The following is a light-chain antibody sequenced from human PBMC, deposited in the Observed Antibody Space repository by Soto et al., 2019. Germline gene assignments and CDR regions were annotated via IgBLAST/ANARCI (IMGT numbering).Light chain of an antibody. V-gene: IGLV1-40*01. CDR2: GNS. CDR3: QSYDSSLSGSL. J-gene: IGLJ3*02. Sequence: QSVLTQPPSVSGAPGQRVTISCTGSSSNIGAGYDVHWYQQLPGTAPKLLIYGNSNRPSGVPDRFSGSKSGTSSSLAITGLQADDEADYYRQSYDSSLSGSLFGGGTKLTVL. CDR1: SSNIGAGYD.